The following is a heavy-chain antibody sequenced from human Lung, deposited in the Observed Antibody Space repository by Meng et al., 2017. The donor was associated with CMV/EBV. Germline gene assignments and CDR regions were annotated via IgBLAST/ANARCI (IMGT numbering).Heavy chain of an antibody. J-gene: IGHJ4*02. Sequence: ESXKISXAASGFPFGHYWMHWVRQVPGKGLVWVSRINNDGSSPQYADSVRGRFTISRDNGKNTLYLQMHSLTAEDTAVYYCGRYHYGDYYIDKWGQRTLVTVSS. CDR3: GRYHYGDYYIDK. V-gene: IGHV3-74*03. CDR1: GFPFGHYW. CDR2: INNDGSSP. D-gene: IGHD3-10*01.